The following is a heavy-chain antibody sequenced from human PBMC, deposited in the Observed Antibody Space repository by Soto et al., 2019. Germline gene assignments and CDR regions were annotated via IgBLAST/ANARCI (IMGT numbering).Heavy chain of an antibody. CDR1: GFTISSYA. J-gene: IGHJ4*02. Sequence: EVQLVESGGGLVQPGGSLRLSCSASGFTISSYAMHWVRQAPGKGLEYVSVTYSKGGSTYYADSVKGRFTISTDNSKNTLNLQMSSLRAEDPAVYYCVRDFWGFDYWGQGTLVTVSS. CDR2: TYSKGGST. CDR3: VRDFWGFDY. D-gene: IGHD3-16*01. V-gene: IGHV3-64D*08.